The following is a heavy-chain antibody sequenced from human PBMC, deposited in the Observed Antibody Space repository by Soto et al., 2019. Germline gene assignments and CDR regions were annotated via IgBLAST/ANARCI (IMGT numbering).Heavy chain of an antibody. D-gene: IGHD5-12*01. J-gene: IGHJ4*02. CDR3: ARKAVATLYYFDY. CDR2: IYPGDSDT. V-gene: IGHV5-51*01. Sequence: IPGKGLEWMGIIYPGDSDTRYSPSFQGQVTISADKSISTAYLQWSSLKASDTAMYYCARKAVATLYYFDYWGQGTLVTVSS.